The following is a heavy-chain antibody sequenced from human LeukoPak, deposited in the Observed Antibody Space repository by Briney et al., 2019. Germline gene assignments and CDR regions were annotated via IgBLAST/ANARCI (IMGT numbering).Heavy chain of an antibody. D-gene: IGHD3-22*01. CDR3: ARESYYDSSGYPDAFDI. CDR2: IWYDGSNK. V-gene: IGHV3-33*08. Sequence: PGGSLRLSCAASGFTFDDYAMHWVRQAPGKGLEWVAVIWYDGSNKYYADSVKGRFTISRDNSKNTLYLQMSSLRAEDTAVYYCARESYYDSSGYPDAFDIWGQGAMVTVSS. J-gene: IGHJ3*02. CDR1: GFTFDDYA.